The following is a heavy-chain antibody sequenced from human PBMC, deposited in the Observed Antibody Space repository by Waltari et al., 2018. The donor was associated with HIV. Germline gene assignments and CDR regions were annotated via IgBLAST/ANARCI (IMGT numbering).Heavy chain of an antibody. D-gene: IGHD4-17*01. CDR3: PSDRLAVTTRGGYYYGLDV. J-gene: IGHJ6*02. Sequence: QLQLQESGSGLVKPSQTLSLTCAVSGGSISSGGYSWTWIRQPPGKGLEGIGYISQRGTSYSNPCHPIRVTLSLNRSKNQSSHNLRSVTAADTALYYCPSDRLAVTTRGGYYYGLDVWGQGTTVTVSS. V-gene: IGHV4-30-2*01. CDR1: GGSISSGGYS. CDR2: ISQRGTS.